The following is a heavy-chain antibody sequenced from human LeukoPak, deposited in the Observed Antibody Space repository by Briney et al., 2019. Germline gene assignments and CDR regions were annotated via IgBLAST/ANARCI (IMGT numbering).Heavy chain of an antibody. V-gene: IGHV4-34*01. J-gene: IGHJ4*02. CDR2: INHSGST. D-gene: IGHD5-18*01. CDR3: AAQYSYGYNSDY. CDR1: GGSFSGYY. Sequence: SETLSLTCAVYGGSFSGYYWSWIRQPPEKGLEWIGEINHSGSTNYNPSLKSRVTISVDTSKNQFSLKLSSVTAADTAVYYCAAQYSYGYNSDYWGQGTLVTVSS.